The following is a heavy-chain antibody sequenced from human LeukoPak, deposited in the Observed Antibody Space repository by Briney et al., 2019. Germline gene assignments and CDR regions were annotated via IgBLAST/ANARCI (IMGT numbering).Heavy chain of an antibody. CDR3: ARDWRYSGYDYSGYYYYYGMDV. D-gene: IGHD5-12*01. V-gene: IGHV1-2*02. Sequence: ASVKVSCKASGYTFTGYYMHWVRQAPGQGLEWMGWINPNSGGTNYAQKFQGRVTMTRDTSISTAYMELSRLRSDDTAVYYCARDWRYSGYDYSGYYYYYGMDVWGQGTTVTVSS. J-gene: IGHJ6*02. CDR2: INPNSGGT. CDR1: GYTFTGYY.